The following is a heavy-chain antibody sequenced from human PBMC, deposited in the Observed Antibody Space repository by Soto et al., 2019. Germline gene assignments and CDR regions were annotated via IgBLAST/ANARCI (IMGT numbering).Heavy chain of an antibody. D-gene: IGHD3-9*01. CDR1: GYTFTSYY. J-gene: IGHJ6*02. Sequence: GASVKVSCKASGYTFTSYYMHCVRQAPGQGLEWMGIINPSGGSTSYAQKFQGRVTMTRDTSTSTVYMELSSLRSEDTAVYYCARSVRNDILTGYYYYGMDVWGQGTTVTVS. V-gene: IGHV1-46*03. CDR2: INPSGGST. CDR3: ARSVRNDILTGYYYYGMDV.